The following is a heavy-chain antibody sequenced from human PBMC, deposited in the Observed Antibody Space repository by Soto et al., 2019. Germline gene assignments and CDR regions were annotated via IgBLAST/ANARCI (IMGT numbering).Heavy chain of an antibody. CDR2: ISGSGGST. J-gene: IGHJ4*02. D-gene: IGHD3-10*01. V-gene: IGHV3-23*01. CDR3: AKDREYYYGSGRPYFDY. CDR1: GFTFSSYA. Sequence: GESLKISCAASGFTFSSYAMSWVRQAPGKGLEWVSAISGSGGSTYYADSVKGRFTISRDNSKNTLYLQMNSLRAEDTAVYYCAKDREYYYGSGRPYFDYWGQGTLVTVSS.